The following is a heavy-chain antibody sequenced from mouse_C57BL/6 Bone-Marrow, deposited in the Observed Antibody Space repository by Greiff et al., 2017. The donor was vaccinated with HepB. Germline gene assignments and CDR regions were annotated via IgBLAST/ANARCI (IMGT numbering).Heavy chain of an antibody. CDR3: ARHNWDGYLDV. CDR1: GFTFSDYY. V-gene: IGHV5-12*01. J-gene: IGHJ1*03. CDR2: ISNGGGST. D-gene: IGHD4-1*01. Sequence: EVQLVESGGGLVQPGGSLKLSCAASGFTFSDYYMYWVRQTPEKRLEWVAYISNGGGSTYYPDTVKGRFTISRANAKNTLYLQMSRLKSEDTAMYYCARHNWDGYLDVWGTGTTVTVSS.